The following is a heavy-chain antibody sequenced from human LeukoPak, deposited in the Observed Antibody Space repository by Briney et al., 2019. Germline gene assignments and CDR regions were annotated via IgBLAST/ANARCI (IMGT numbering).Heavy chain of an antibody. D-gene: IGHD6-13*01. V-gene: IGHV3-23*01. CDR1: GLTFSSYS. CDR2: IIRSGGST. Sequence: GGSLRLSRAPSGLTFSSYSMSWVSQAAGKGREWVSSIIRSGGSTYYADSVKGRFTISRDNSKNTLYLQMNSLRAEDTAVYYCAKTPGIAAASNFDYWGQGTLVTVSS. CDR3: AKTPGIAAASNFDY. J-gene: IGHJ4*02.